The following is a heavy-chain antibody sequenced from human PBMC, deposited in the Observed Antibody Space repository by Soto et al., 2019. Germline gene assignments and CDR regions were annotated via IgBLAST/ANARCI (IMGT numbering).Heavy chain of an antibody. CDR2: ISGSGGST. CDR3: ARECLLSFGEVLKVQYIDV. J-gene: IGHJ6*03. Sequence: GGSLRLSCAASGFTFSSYAMSWVRQAPGKGLEWVSAISGSGGSTYYADSLKGRFTLSRDNSKNTLYLQMNSLRVEDTAVYYCARECLLSFGEVLKVQYIDVWGKGTTGTVSS. V-gene: IGHV3-23*01. CDR1: GFTFSSYA. D-gene: IGHD3-10*01.